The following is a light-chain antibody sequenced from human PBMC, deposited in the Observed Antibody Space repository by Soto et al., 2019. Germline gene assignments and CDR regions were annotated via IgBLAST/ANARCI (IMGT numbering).Light chain of an antibody. CDR2: DVS. CDR3: CSYAGSPRYV. CDR1: SSDVGGYNY. Sequence: QSALTQPRSVSGSPGQSVTISCTGTSSDVGGYNYVSWYQQHPGKAPKVMIYDVSEPHSGVPDPFSGSKSGNTASLTVSGHQAEDEGDYHCCSYAGSPRYVLGTGTKVTV. J-gene: IGLJ1*01. V-gene: IGLV2-11*01.